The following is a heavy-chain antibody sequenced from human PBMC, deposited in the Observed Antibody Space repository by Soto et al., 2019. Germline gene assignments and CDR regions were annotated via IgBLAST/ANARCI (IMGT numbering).Heavy chain of an antibody. D-gene: IGHD3-22*01. Sequence: QVQLVESGGGVVQPGRSLRLSCAASGFTFSSYAMHWVRQAPGKGLEWVAVISYDGSNKYYADSVKGRFTISRDNSKNTLDLQMNSLRADDTAVYYCARDYYDRSGYFSYAFDIWGQGTMVTVSS. CDR1: GFTFSSYA. CDR2: ISYDGSNK. J-gene: IGHJ3*02. CDR3: ARDYYDRSGYFSYAFDI. V-gene: IGHV3-30-3*01.